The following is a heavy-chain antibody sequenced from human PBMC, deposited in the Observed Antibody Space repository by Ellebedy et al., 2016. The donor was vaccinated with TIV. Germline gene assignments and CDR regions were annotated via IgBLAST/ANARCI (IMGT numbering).Heavy chain of an antibody. V-gene: IGHV1-46*01. CDR2: INPTGGTT. J-gene: IGHJ4*02. Sequence: ASVKVSCKASGYTFTSYYIHWLRQAPGQGLEWMGIINPTGGTTTYAQKFQGRVAMTRDTSTSTIYMELSSLRSEDTAMYYCARPSRPGYSYGPDFWGQGTLVSVSP. CDR1: GYTFTSYY. CDR3: ARPSRPGYSYGPDF. D-gene: IGHD5-18*01.